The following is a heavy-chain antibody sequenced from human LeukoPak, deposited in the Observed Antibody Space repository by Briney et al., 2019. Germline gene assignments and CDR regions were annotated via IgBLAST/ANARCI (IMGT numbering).Heavy chain of an antibody. Sequence: TSETLSLTCAVYIDSFSNYHWNWIRQTPAKGMEWIGEVNESGGTNISPSLRSRVILSVDTSKNQFSLKLISVTVAGTAIYYCARGQGATVPQVGKNWFDPWGQGTRVTVSS. D-gene: IGHD1-26*01. CDR3: ARGQGATVPQVGKNWFDP. J-gene: IGHJ5*02. CDR1: IDSFSNYH. CDR2: VNESGGT. V-gene: IGHV4-34*01.